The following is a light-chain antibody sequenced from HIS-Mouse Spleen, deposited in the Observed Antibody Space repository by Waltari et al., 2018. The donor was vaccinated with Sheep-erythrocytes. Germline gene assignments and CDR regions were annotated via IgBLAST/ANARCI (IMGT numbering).Light chain of an antibody. CDR3: CSYAGSSTLV. CDR1: SSDVGSYNL. Sequence: QSALTQPASVSGSPGQSITISCTGTSSDVGSYNLVSWYQQHPGKAPKPMIYEGSKRTSGVSNLVSGSKSGNTASLTIAGLQAEDEADYYCCSYAGSSTLVFGGGTKLTVL. J-gene: IGLJ2*01. V-gene: IGLV2-23*01. CDR2: EGS.